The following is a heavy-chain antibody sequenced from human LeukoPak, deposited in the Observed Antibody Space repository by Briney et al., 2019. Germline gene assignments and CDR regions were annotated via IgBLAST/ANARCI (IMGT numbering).Heavy chain of an antibody. D-gene: IGHD4-23*01. V-gene: IGHV3-53*01. CDR1: GFTVSSTY. Sequence: GGSLRLSCAASGFTVSSTYMTWVRQAPGKGLEWVSLIYSSGSTYYADSVKGRFTISRDNSKNTLYLQVNSLRAEDTAVYYCARRGDGGRSFDYWGQGTLVTVSS. CDR3: ARRGDGGRSFDY. J-gene: IGHJ4*02. CDR2: IYSSGST.